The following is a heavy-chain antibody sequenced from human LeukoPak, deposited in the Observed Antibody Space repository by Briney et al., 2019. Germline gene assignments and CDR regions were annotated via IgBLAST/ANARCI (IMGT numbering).Heavy chain of an antibody. CDR2: ISYDGSNK. D-gene: IGHD2-15*01. J-gene: IGHJ4*02. Sequence: GGSLRLSCAASGFTFSSYGMHWFGKAPGKGLEWVAVISYDGSNKYYADSVKGRFTISRDNSKNTLYLQMNSLRAEDTAVYYCAKDCSGGSCYYFDYWGQGTLVTVSS. CDR3: AKDCSGGSCYYFDY. CDR1: GFTFSSYG. V-gene: IGHV3-30*18.